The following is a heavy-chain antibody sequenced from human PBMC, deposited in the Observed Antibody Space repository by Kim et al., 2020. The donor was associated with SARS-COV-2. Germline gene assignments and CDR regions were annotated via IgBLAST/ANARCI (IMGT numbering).Heavy chain of an antibody. D-gene: IGHD2-15*01. Sequence: GGSLRHSCAASGFTFSACAMTWVRQSPGKGLEWVSSISHNGRTTYYAASVKGRFTISRDDSKNTLYLRLNSLRAEDTALYYCAKDVWDFSGMDVWGHGTTVTVSS. J-gene: IGHJ6*02. CDR2: ISHNGRTT. CDR1: GFTFSACA. CDR3: AKDVWDFSGMDV. V-gene: IGHV3-23*01.